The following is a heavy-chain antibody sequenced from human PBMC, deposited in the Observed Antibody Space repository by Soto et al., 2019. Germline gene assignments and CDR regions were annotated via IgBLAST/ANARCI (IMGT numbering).Heavy chain of an antibody. V-gene: IGHV1-18*01. J-gene: IGHJ6*02. D-gene: IGHD3-10*01. CDR2: INAYNGNT. CDR1: GCTFTTYG. CDR3: ARGFQSGSGIYEHYYYGLDV. Sequence: QVQLVQSGAEVKKPGASVKVSCKASGCTFTTYGISWMRQAPGQGLEWMGWINAYNGNTNYAQKIQGRVTITTDTSTSTAYMELRSLRSDDTAVYYCARGFQSGSGIYEHYYYGLDVWGQGTTVTVSS.